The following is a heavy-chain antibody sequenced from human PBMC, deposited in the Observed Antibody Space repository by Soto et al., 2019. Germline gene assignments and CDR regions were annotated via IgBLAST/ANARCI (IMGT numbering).Heavy chain of an antibody. V-gene: IGHV4-39*01. CDR1: GDSSSSQSSS. Sequence: AETLSLTCTISGDSSSSQSSSWGWIRQSPGKGLEWIASISVAGTARSNPSLRDRVTLSIDTSQSHLSLRLTSVTAADTGLYFCARHLMHPDYFDYWGRGALVTVSS. CDR2: ISVAGTA. J-gene: IGHJ4*02. CDR3: ARHLMHPDYFDY.